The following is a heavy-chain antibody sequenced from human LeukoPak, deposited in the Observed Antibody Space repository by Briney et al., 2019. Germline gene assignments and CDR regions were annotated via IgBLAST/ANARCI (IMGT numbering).Heavy chain of an antibody. CDR3: AVRDGYNKFDP. D-gene: IGHD5-24*01. Sequence: GGSLRLSCAASGFTFSSYGMHWVRQAPGKGLEWLAAISYDGSNKYYADSVKGRFTISRDNSKNTLYLQMNGLRSEDTAVYYCAVRDGYNKFDPWGQGTLVTVPS. J-gene: IGHJ5*02. CDR2: ISYDGSNK. V-gene: IGHV3-30*03. CDR1: GFTFSSYG.